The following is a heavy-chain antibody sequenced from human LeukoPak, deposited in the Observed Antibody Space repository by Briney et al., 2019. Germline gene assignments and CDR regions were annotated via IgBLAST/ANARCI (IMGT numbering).Heavy chain of an antibody. CDR3: SRNRDWFNFDY. V-gene: IGHV3-7*01. CDR2: IKPDGSEK. J-gene: IGHJ4*02. D-gene: IGHD3-9*01. CDR1: GSTFSGYW. Sequence: GGSLRLSCAASGSTFSGYWMSWVRQAPGKGLEWVANIKPDGSEKDYVDSVKGRFTISRDNAKNSLSLQMNSLRAEDTALYYCSRNRDWFNFDYWGQGTLVTVSS.